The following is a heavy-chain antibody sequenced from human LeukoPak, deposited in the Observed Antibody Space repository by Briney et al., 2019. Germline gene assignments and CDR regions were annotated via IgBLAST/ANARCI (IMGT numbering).Heavy chain of an antibody. CDR1: GFTFSSYW. D-gene: IGHD5-18*01. Sequence: GGSLRLSCAASGFTFSSYWMSWVRQAPGKGLEWVANIKQDGSEKYYVDSVKGRFTISRDNAKNSLYLQVNSLRAEDTAVYYCARDDGYSYGSFDYWGQGTLVTVSS. V-gene: IGHV3-7*01. J-gene: IGHJ4*02. CDR2: IKQDGSEK. CDR3: ARDDGYSYGSFDY.